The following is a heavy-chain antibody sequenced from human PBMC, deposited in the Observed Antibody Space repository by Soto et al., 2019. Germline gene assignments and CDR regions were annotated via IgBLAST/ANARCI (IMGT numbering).Heavy chain of an antibody. CDR3: AKALYGSSSSPIDF. J-gene: IGHJ4*02. CDR2: ITWNSVYT. Sequence: EVQLVESGGGLVQPGRSLRLSCAASGFTFDDYAMHWVRQAPGKGLEWVSYITWNSVYTGYADSVKGRFTISRDNANNSLYLQMNSLKPGDTAFYYCAKALYGSSSSPIDFWGQGTLVTVSS. V-gene: IGHV3-9*01. D-gene: IGHD6-13*01. CDR1: GFTFDDYA.